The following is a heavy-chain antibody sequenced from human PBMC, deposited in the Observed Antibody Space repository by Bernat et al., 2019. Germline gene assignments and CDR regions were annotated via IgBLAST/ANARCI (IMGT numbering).Heavy chain of an antibody. CDR1: GYTFISYG. V-gene: IGHV1-18*01. CDR3: AREATRYYYDSSGCFDY. J-gene: IGHJ4*02. Sequence: QVQLVQSGAEVKKPGASVKVSCKASGYTFISYGISWVRQAPGQGLEWMGWISAYNGNTNYAQKLQGRVTITADESTSTAYMELSSLRSEDTAVYYCAREATRYYYDSSGCFDYWGQGTLVTVSS. D-gene: IGHD3-22*01. CDR2: ISAYNGNT.